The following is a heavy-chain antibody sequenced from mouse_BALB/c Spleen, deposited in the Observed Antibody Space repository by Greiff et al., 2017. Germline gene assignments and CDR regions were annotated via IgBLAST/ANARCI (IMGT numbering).Heavy chain of an antibody. J-gene: IGHJ1*01. D-gene: IGHD1-1*01. CDR2: INPSSGYT. V-gene: IGHV1-4*01. CDR3: ARWYYGSSYWYFDV. CDR1: GYTFTSYT. Sequence: VQLQQSGAELARPGASVKMSCKASGYTFTSYTMHWVKQRPVQGLEWIGYINPSSGYTNYNQKFKDKATLTADKSSSTAYMQLSSLTSEDSAVYYCARWYYGSSYWYFDVWGAGTTVTVSS.